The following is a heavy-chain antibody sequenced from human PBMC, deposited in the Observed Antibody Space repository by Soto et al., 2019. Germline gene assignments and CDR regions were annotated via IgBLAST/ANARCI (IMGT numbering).Heavy chain of an antibody. CDR1: GFTFSSYA. Sequence: GGSLRLSCAASGFTFSSYAMSWVRQAPGKGLEWVSAISGSGGSTYYADSVKGRFTISRDNSKNTLYLQMNSLRAEDTAVYYCAKDNKGLLYYGSGSPLFWGQGTTVTVSS. CDR3: AKDNKGLLYYGSGSPLF. D-gene: IGHD3-10*01. CDR2: ISGSGGST. V-gene: IGHV3-23*01. J-gene: IGHJ6*02.